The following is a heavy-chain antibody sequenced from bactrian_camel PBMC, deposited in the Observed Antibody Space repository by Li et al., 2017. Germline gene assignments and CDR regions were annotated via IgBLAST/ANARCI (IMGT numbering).Heavy chain of an antibody. Sequence: HVQLVESGGGSVQAGGSLRLSCTASGLSNYMGWFRQAPGKEREAVASIYIGGGSIVYAGSVKGRFTISQNNAKNTVYLGMNSLKLADTASYYCAARYAISDLLQCLPQYGYWGRGTQVTVS. CDR2: IYIGGGSI. J-gene: IGHJ4*01. CDR1: GLSNY. CDR3: AARYAISDLLQCLPQYGY. D-gene: IGHD4*01. V-gene: IGHV3S63*01.